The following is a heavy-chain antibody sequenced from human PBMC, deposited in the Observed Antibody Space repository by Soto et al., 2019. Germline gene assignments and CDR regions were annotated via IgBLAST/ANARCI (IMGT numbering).Heavy chain of an antibody. D-gene: IGHD2-8*01. Sequence: QVQLQESGPGLVKPSQTLSLTCTVSGGSISSGGYYWSWIRQHPGKGLEWIGYMYYSGSTYYNPSLKSRVTISVDTSKNQFSLKLSSVTAADTAVYYCARGWDIVLMVYARGPNWFDPWGQGTLVTVSS. CDR3: ARGWDIVLMVYARGPNWFDP. CDR2: MYYSGST. CDR1: GGSISSGGYY. V-gene: IGHV4-31*03. J-gene: IGHJ5*02.